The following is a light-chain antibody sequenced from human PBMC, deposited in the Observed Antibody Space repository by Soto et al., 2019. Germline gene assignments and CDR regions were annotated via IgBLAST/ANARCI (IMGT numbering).Light chain of an antibody. Sequence: QAVVTQPPSASGTPGQRVTISCSGSSSNIGSNTVNWYQQLPGTAPKLLIYSSDQRPSGVPDRFSGTKSGTSASLAVTGLQSEDEADYYCAAWDDSLTGVLFGGGTKLTVL. CDR1: SSNIGSNT. CDR2: SSD. V-gene: IGLV1-44*01. J-gene: IGLJ3*02. CDR3: AAWDDSLTGVL.